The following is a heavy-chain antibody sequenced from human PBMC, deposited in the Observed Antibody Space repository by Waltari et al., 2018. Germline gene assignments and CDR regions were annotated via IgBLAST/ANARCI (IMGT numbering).Heavy chain of an antibody. CDR3: ARASGSYSSAFDY. Sequence: EVQLVESGGGLVQPGGSLRLSCAASGFTFSSYSMNWVRQAPGKGLEWVSYISSSSSTIDDADSVKGRFTISRDKAKNSLYLQMDSVRDEDTAVYYCARASGSYSSAFDYWGQGTLVTVSS. CDR1: GFTFSSYS. V-gene: IGHV3-48*02. D-gene: IGHD1-26*01. CDR2: ISSSSSTI. J-gene: IGHJ4*02.